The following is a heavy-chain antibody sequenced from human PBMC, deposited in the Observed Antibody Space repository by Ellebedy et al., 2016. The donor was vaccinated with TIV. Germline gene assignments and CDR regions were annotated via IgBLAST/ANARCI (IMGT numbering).Heavy chain of an antibody. D-gene: IGHD3-10*01. J-gene: IGHJ4*02. CDR2: ISFDGTTT. V-gene: IGHV3-74*01. CDR3: AKDDSEFGEWFGED. Sequence: GGSLRLSCVGSGYTFNAHYMYWLRQVSGEGLVWLARISFDGTTTGYADSVKGRFTISRDNSKNTLYLQMNSLRAEDTAVYYCAKDDSEFGEWFGEDWGQGTLVTVSS. CDR1: GYTFNAHY.